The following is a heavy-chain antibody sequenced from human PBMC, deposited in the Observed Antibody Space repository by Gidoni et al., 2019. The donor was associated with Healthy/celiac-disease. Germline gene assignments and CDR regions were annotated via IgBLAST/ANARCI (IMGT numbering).Heavy chain of an antibody. V-gene: IGHV4-61*02. CDR2: IYTSGRT. J-gene: IGHJ5*02. Sequence: QVQLQESGPGLVKPSQTLSITCTVSGGSISSGSYYWSWIRQPAGKGLEWIGRIYTSGRTNYNPSLKSRVTISVDTSKNQFSLKLSSVTAADTAVYYCARAPPGGSGEGWFDPWGQGTLVTVSS. CDR3: ARAPPGGSGEGWFDP. CDR1: GGSISSGSYY. D-gene: IGHD2-15*01.